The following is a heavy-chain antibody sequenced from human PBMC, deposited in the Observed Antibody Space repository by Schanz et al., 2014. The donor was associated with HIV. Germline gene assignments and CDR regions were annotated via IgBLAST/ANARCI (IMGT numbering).Heavy chain of an antibody. J-gene: IGHJ5*02. D-gene: IGHD6-6*01. V-gene: IGHV1-8*02. Sequence: QVQLVQSGAEVKKPGASVKVSCKASRYTFTAYYMHWVRQATGQGLEWMGWMNPNSGHTGYAQKFQGRVDMTRTTSISTAYMELRGLTSEDTAVYFCARARAKIEGRPVGNWFDPWGQGTLVTVSS. CDR3: ARARAKIEGRPVGNWFDP. CDR2: MNPNSGHT. CDR1: RYTFTAYY.